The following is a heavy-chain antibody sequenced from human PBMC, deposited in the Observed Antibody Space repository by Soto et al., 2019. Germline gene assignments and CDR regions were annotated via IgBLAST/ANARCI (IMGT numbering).Heavy chain of an antibody. D-gene: IGHD4-17*01. J-gene: IGHJ3*02. Sequence: GGSVRLSCAASGFSVSSNYMSWVRQAPGKGLEWVSVIYSGGSTYYADSVKGRFTISRHNSKNTLYLQMNSLRAEDTAVYYCATDRPTVTTNAFAIWGQGTMVTVSS. V-gene: IGHV3-53*04. CDR1: GFSVSSNY. CDR2: IYSGGST. CDR3: ATDRPTVTTNAFAI.